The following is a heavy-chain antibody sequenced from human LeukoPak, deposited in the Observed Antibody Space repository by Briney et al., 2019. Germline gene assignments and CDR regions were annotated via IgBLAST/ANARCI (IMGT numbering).Heavy chain of an antibody. CDR2: IYSGGST. J-gene: IGHJ2*01. CDR1: GFTVSSNY. V-gene: IGHV3-53*01. CDR3: ARESTSWYFDL. D-gene: IGHD2-2*01. Sequence: PGGSLRLSCAASGFTVSSNYMSWVRQAPGKGLEWVSVIYSGGSTYYADSVKGRFTISRDNSKNTLYLQMNGLRAEDTAVYYCARESTSWYFDLWGRGTLVTVSS.